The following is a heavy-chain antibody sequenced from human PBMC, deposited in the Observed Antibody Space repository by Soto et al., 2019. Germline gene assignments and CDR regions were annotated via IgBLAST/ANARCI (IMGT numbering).Heavy chain of an antibody. Sequence: ASVKVSCKASGYTFTSYDINWVRQATGQGPEWMGWMNPNSGNTGYAQKFQGRVTMTRNTSISTAYMELSSLRSEDTAVYYCVRGYDSSGYYDAFDIWGQGTMVTVSS. CDR2: MNPNSGNT. CDR1: GYTFTSYD. CDR3: VRGYDSSGYYDAFDI. V-gene: IGHV1-8*01. D-gene: IGHD3-22*01. J-gene: IGHJ3*02.